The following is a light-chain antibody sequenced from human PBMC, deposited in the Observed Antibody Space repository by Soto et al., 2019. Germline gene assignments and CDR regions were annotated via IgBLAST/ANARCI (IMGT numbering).Light chain of an antibody. CDR1: SSAVGVHKF. Sequence: QSALTQPRSVSGSPGQSVTISCTGTSSAVGVHKFVSWYQLHPGRTPKLIIFDVSKRPSGVPDRFSGSNSGNMASLTISGLQTEDEADYYCCSFSDSDTVLFGGGTKLTVL. V-gene: IGLV2-11*01. J-gene: IGLJ3*02. CDR2: DVS. CDR3: CSFSDSDTVL.